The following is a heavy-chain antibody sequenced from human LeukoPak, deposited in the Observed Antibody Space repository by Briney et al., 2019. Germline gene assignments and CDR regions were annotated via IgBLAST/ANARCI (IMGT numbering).Heavy chain of an antibody. Sequence: GGSLRLSCAASGFTFSSYAMSWVRQAPGKGLEWVSAISGSGGSTYYADSVKGRFTISRDNSKNTLYLQMNSLRAEDTAVYYCAKVRLAQDHGYSSSWGFFDIWGQGTMVTVSS. J-gene: IGHJ3*02. D-gene: IGHD6-13*01. CDR1: GFTFSSYA. CDR3: AKVRLAQDHGYSSSWGFFDI. V-gene: IGHV3-23*01. CDR2: ISGSGGST.